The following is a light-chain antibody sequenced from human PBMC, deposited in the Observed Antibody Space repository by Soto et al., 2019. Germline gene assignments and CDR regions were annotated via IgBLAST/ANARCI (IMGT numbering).Light chain of an antibody. CDR2: SAS. V-gene: IGKV3-15*01. J-gene: IGKJ2*01. CDR1: QSVNSN. Sequence: EIVMTQSPATLSVCPGESATLSCRASQSVNSNLAWYQQKPGQAPRLLIYSASNRATGIPARFSGRGSATDFTLTISSLQSGDCAVYYCQQCNDWPHTFGQGTKLEIK. CDR3: QQCNDWPHT.